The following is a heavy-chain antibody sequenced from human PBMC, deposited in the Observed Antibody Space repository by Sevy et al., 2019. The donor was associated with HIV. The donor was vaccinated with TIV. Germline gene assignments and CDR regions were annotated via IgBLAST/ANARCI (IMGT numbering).Heavy chain of an antibody. Sequence: GGSLRLSCAASGFTFSTYWMTWVRQTPGKGLEWVGNIKEDGSEKYYLDSVRGRLTFSRDNAKNSLYLQMNNLRADDTAVYYCARDLLLDYWGQGALVTVSS. J-gene: IGHJ4*02. CDR2: IKEDGSEK. CDR3: ARDLLLDY. CDR1: GFTFSTYW. D-gene: IGHD2-15*01. V-gene: IGHV3-7*01.